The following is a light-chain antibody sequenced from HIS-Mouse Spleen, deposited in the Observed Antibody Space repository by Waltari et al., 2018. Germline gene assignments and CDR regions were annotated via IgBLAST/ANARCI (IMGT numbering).Light chain of an antibody. CDR1: QSVTSY. V-gene: IGKV3-11*01. CDR3: QQRSNWPIT. CDR2: DAS. J-gene: IGKJ5*01. Sequence: EMLLTQSQATLSLSQGERAPLSCRAGQSVTSYLACNQQKPGQAPRLLIYDASNRATGIPARFSGSGSGTDFTLTISSLEPEDFAVYYCQQRSNWPITFGQGTRLEIK.